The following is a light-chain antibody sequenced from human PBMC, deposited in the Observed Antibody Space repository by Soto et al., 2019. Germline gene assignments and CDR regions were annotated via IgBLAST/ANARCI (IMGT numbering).Light chain of an antibody. CDR1: QGISSW. Sequence: DIQMTQSPSSVSASVGDRVTITCRASQGISSWLARYQQKPGKAPKFLIYAASSLQSGVPSRFSGSGSGTDFTLTISSLQAEDFATYHCQQGSSYPVTFGPGTKVEIK. V-gene: IGKV1D-12*01. J-gene: IGKJ3*01. CDR2: AAS. CDR3: QQGSSYPVT.